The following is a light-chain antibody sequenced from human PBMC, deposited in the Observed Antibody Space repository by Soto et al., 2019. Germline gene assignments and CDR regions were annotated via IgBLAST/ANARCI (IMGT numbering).Light chain of an antibody. CDR3: LQHNFYPPT. Sequence: DIQMTQSPSAMSASVGDRVTITCRASQGIHKYLAWFQQKPGKVTKRLIYGASNLQSVVPSRFSGSGSGTEFTLTISSLQPEDFATYYCLQHNFYPPTFGQGTRLE. J-gene: IGKJ5*01. CDR1: QGIHKY. V-gene: IGKV1-17*03. CDR2: GAS.